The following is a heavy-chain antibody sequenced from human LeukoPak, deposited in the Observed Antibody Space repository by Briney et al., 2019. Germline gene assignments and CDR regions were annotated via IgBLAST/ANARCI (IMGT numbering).Heavy chain of an antibody. CDR3: ARGNKYAGVFDY. D-gene: IGHD1/OR15-1a*01. J-gene: IGHJ4*02. Sequence: SETLSLTCSVSVGSIRDYYWSWIRQPPGKGLEWIGYIYSSGSTSYNPSLNGQVTISLDTSKNQFSLKLSSVTAADTAVYYCARGNKYAGVFDYWGQGTLVTISS. V-gene: IGHV4-59*01. CDR1: VGSIRDYY. CDR2: IYSSGST.